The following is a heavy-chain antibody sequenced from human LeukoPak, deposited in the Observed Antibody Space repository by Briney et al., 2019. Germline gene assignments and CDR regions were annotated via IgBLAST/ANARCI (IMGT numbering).Heavy chain of an antibody. J-gene: IGHJ4*02. V-gene: IGHV1-46*01. Sequence: ASVKVSCKASGYTFTNYYIHWVRQAPGQGLEWMGLINPSGGSTTYAQKFQGRVTMTRDTSTSTVYMELSSLRSEDRAIYYCAREKLSDILTGFDYWGQGTLVTVSS. CDR3: AREKLSDILTGFDY. CDR1: GYTFTNYY. CDR2: INPSGGST. D-gene: IGHD3-9*01.